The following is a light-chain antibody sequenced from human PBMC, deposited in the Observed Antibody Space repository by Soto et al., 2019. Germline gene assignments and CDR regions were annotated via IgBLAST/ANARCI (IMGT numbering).Light chain of an antibody. CDR1: SSDVGSYNL. V-gene: IGLV2-14*02. CDR3: SSYRSSPPSDV. Sequence: QSALTQPASVSGSPGQSITISCTGTSSDVGSYNLVSWYQQHPGKAPKLMIYEVSNRPSGVSNRFSGSKSGNTASLTISGLQAEDEADYYCSSYRSSPPSDVFGTGTKLTVL. J-gene: IGLJ1*01. CDR2: EVS.